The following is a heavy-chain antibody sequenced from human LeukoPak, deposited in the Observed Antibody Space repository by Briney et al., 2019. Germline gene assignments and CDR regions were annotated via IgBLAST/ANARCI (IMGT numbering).Heavy chain of an antibody. J-gene: IGHJ5*02. D-gene: IGHD3-22*01. CDR2: IKQDGSEK. Sequence: GGSLRLSCAASGFTFSSYWMSWVRQAPGKGLEWVANIKQDGSEKYHVDSVKGRFTISRDNAKNSLYLQMNSLRAEDTAVYYCARDAYYYDSSGYYYYWFDPWGQGTLVTVSS. CDR3: ARDAYYYDSSGYYYYWFDP. CDR1: GFTFSSYW. V-gene: IGHV3-7*03.